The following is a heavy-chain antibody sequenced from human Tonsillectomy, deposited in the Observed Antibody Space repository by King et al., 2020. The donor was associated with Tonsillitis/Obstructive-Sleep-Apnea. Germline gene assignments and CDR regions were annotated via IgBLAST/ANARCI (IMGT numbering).Heavy chain of an antibody. D-gene: IGHD6-19*01. CDR3: ARDYRIPHKYGSGWIPVNY. V-gene: IGHV3-33*01. CDR1: GFTCSSYG. CDR2: IWYDGSNK. Sequence: VQLVESGGGVVKAGRSLRLSCAASGFTCSSYGRHWVRQAPGKGLEWVAVIWYDGSNKYYADSGKGRFTIDRDNSNNTLYLEMSSLRAEDTAVYFCARDYRIPHKYGSGWIPVNYWGQGTLVTVSS. J-gene: IGHJ4*02.